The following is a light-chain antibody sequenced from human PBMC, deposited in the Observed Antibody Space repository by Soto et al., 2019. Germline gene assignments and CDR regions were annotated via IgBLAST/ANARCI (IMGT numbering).Light chain of an antibody. J-gene: IGKJ4*01. Sequence: EIVLTQSPRTLSMSPGERATLSCRASQSFSSSYLAWYQQKPGQAPRLLIYGASSRATGIPDRFSGSGSGTDFSLTISRLEPEDFAVYYCQQFGSSRTFGGGTRVEIK. V-gene: IGKV3-20*01. CDR3: QQFGSSRT. CDR2: GAS. CDR1: QSFSSSY.